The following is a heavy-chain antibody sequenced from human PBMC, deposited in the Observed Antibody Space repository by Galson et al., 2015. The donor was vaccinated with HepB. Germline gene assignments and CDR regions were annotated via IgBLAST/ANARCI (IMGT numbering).Heavy chain of an antibody. Sequence: PALVKPTQTLTLTCTFSGFSLSTSGVGVGWIRQPPGKALEWLALIYWDDNKRYSLSLKSRLTITKDTSKNQVVLIMTNMDPVDTATYYCAHTSYSSSLPGWFFDLWGRAILVTVSS. D-gene: IGHD2-21*01. CDR1: GFSLSTSGVG. CDR3: AHTSYSSSLPGWFFDL. V-gene: IGHV2-5*02. CDR2: IYWDDNK. J-gene: IGHJ2*01.